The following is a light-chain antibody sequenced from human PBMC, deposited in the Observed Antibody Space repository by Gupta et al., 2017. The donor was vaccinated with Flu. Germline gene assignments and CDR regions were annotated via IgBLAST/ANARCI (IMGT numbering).Light chain of an antibody. Sequence: DIQMTQSLSSLSASVGDRVTITCLASQSISSYLNWYQQKPGKAPKLLIYAASSLQSGVPSRFSGSGSGTDFTLTISSLQPEDFATYYCQQSYSTLFTFGPGTKVDIK. CDR2: AAS. CDR3: QQSYSTLFT. CDR1: QSISSY. V-gene: IGKV1-39*01. J-gene: IGKJ3*01.